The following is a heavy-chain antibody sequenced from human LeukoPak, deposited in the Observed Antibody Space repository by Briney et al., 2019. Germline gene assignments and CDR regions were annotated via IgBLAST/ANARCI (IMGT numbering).Heavy chain of an antibody. V-gene: IGHV4-31*03. Sequence: SETLSLTCTVSGGSISSGGHYWSWIRQHPGKGLEWIGYIYYSGSTYYNPSLKSRVTISVDTSKNQFSLKLSSVTAADTAVYYCARLLPDYGWDYWGQGTLVTVSS. J-gene: IGHJ4*02. CDR3: ARLLPDYGWDY. CDR2: IYYSGST. D-gene: IGHD4-17*01. CDR1: GGSISSGGHY.